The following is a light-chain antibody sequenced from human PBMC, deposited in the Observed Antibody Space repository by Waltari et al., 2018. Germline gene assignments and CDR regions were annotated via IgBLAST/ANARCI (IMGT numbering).Light chain of an antibody. CDR2: AAS. J-gene: IGKJ1*01. CDR3: QQSYSSSWT. CDR1: QTISIY. V-gene: IGKV1-39*01. Sequence: DIQMTQSPSPLSASVGDRVTIPCRASQTISIYLNWSQQKPGKVPKLLIYAASSLQSGVQSRFSGSGSGTDFTLTISSLQPEDFATYYCQQSYSSSWTFGQGTKVEIK.